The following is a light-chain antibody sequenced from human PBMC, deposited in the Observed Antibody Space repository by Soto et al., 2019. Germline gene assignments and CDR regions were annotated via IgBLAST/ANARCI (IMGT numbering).Light chain of an antibody. J-gene: IGKJ1*01. CDR1: QSITSY. Sequence: EIVLTQFPATLSLSPGERATLACRASQSITSYLAWYQQKPGQAPRLLIYDVSNRATGTPARFSGSGSGRDFTLTISSLEPEDFAVYYCQQRSTWPLGTFGQGTKVEIK. V-gene: IGKV3-11*02. CDR2: DVS. CDR3: QQRSTWPLGT.